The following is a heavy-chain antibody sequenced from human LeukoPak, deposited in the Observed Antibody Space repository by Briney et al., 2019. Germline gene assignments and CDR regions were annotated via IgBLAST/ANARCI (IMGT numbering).Heavy chain of an antibody. J-gene: IGHJ4*02. CDR1: GFTFSSYA. Sequence: GWSLRLSCAASGFTFSSYAMSWVRQAPGKGLEWVAAISGSGGSTYYADSVKGRFTISRDSSKNTLYLQMNSLRAEDTAVYYCAKVRDFWSGYSDYWGQGTLVTVSS. V-gene: IGHV3-23*01. CDR3: AKVRDFWSGYSDY. CDR2: ISGSGGST. D-gene: IGHD3-3*01.